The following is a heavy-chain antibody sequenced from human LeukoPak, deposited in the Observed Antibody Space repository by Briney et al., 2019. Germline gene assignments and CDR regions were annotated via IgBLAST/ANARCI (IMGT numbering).Heavy chain of an antibody. CDR3: ARGADGVSSNSRGWFDP. CDR2: ISTSSSYI. V-gene: IGHV3-21*01. D-gene: IGHD2-15*01. Sequence: GGSLRLSCATSGFTFGYYEMNWVRRAPGKGLEWVSSISTSSSYIYYADSVRGRFTISRDNAKNSLYLQMNSLRAEDTAVYSCARGADGVSSNSRGWFDPWGQGTLVTVSS. CDR1: GFTFGYYE. J-gene: IGHJ5*02.